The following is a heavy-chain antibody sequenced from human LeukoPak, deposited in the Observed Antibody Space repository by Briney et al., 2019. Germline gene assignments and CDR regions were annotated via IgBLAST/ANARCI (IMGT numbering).Heavy chain of an antibody. Sequence: ASVKVSCKASGYTFNSYDINWVRQAPGQGLEWMGWIIPNSGGTNYAQKFQGRVTMTRDTSISTAYMELSRLRSDDTAVYYCARVRIVATVHDAFDVWAQGTMVTVSS. CDR1: GYTFNSYD. CDR2: IIPNSGGT. V-gene: IGHV1-2*02. D-gene: IGHD5-12*01. CDR3: ARVRIVATVHDAFDV. J-gene: IGHJ3*01.